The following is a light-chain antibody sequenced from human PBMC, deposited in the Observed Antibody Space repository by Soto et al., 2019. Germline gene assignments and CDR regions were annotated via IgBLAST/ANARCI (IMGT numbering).Light chain of an antibody. CDR2: EVS. Sequence: QSVLTQPASVSGSPGQSITISCTGTSSDVGGYNYVSWYQQHPGKAPKLMIYEVSNRPSGVSNRFSGSKSGNTASLTISGLHAEDEADYYCSSYTSSSTLGVFGTGTQLTVL. CDR1: SSDVGGYNY. V-gene: IGLV2-14*01. CDR3: SSYTSSSTLGV. J-gene: IGLJ1*01.